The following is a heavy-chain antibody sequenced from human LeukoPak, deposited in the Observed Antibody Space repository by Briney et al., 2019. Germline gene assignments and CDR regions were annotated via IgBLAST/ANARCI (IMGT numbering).Heavy chain of an antibody. D-gene: IGHD3/OR15-3a*01. V-gene: IGHV3-21*01. J-gene: IGHJ5*02. Sequence: GGSLRLSCAASGFTFSSYSMNWVRQAPGKGLEWVSSISSSSSYIYYADSVKGRFTISRDNAESSLYLQMNSLRAEDTAVYYCARGPQGLDWLPFFDPWGQGTLVTVSS. CDR2: ISSSSSYI. CDR3: ARGPQGLDWLPFFDP. CDR1: GFTFSSYS.